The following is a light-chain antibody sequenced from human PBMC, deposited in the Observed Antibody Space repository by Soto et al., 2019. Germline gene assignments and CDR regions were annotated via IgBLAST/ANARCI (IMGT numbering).Light chain of an antibody. CDR1: SSDVGSYNL. CDR2: EVS. J-gene: IGLJ1*01. V-gene: IGLV2-23*02. CDR3: RPSAASRTPPYV. Sequence: QSALTQPASVSGSPGQSITISCTGTSSDVGSYNLVSWYQQHPGKAPKLMIYEVSKRPSGVSNRFSGSKSGNTASLTISGLQAEAEVDYYRRPSAASRTPPYVSGPGTKV.